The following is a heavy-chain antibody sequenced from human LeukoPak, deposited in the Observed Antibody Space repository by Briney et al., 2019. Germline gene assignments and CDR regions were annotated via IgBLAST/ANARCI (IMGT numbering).Heavy chain of an antibody. Sequence: PSETLSLTCTVSGGSVSSGRYDWGWLRQPRWKGLEWIGYIYYSGSTNYNPSLKSRVTISVDTSKNQFSMKLSSVNAADTAVYYCARGTYGNFDYWGQGTLVTVSS. J-gene: IGHJ4*02. D-gene: IGHD4-17*01. CDR2: IYYSGST. CDR1: GGSVSSGRYD. V-gene: IGHV4-61*01. CDR3: ARGTYGNFDY.